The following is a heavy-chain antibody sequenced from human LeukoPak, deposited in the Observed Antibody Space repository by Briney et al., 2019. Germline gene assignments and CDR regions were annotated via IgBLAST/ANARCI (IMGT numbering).Heavy chain of an antibody. CDR2: TNPSGGST. J-gene: IGHJ4*02. CDR1: GSTFPSHY. Sequence: ASVKVSCKASGSTFPSHYMHWVPQPLEQGLEWLVITNPSGGSTSYAQKFQGRVTMTRQTSTSTVYMELSSLRSEDTAVYYCARDSSSWYKMQYYFDYWGQETLVTVSS. V-gene: IGHV1-46*03. CDR3: ARDSSSWYKMQYYFDY. D-gene: IGHD6-13*01.